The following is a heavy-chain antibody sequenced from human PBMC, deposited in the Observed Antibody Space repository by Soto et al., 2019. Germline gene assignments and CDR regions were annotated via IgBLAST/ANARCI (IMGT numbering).Heavy chain of an antibody. V-gene: IGHV4-59*01. J-gene: IGHJ6*02. CDR2: IYYSGST. Sequence: SETLSLTCTVSGGSISSYYWSWIRQPPGKGLEWIGYIYYSGSTNYNPSLKSRVTISVDTSKNQFSLKLSSVTAADTAVYYCARVIIAAAGENYYYYYGMDAWGQGTTVTVSS. CDR3: ARVIIAAAGENYYYYYGMDA. CDR1: GGSISSYY. D-gene: IGHD6-13*01.